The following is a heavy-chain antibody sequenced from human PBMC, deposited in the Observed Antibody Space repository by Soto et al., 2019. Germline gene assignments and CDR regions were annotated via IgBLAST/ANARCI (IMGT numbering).Heavy chain of an antibody. J-gene: IGHJ4*02. D-gene: IGHD2-21*02. CDR3: ARGGRVVVVTAALDY. CDR1: GDTFTDYY. CDR2: VNPSGGHT. Sequence: QVQLVQSGAEVKKPGASVKVSCKASGDTFTDYYINWVRQAPGQGLEWMGTVNPSGGHTTYAQHFLGRMTMTRDTSTSTLYMELTSLTSEDTAVYYCARGGRVVVVTAALDYWGQGTLVTVSS. V-gene: IGHV1-46*01.